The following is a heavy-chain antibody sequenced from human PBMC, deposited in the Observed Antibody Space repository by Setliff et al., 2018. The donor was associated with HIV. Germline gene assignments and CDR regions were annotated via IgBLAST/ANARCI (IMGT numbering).Heavy chain of an antibody. J-gene: IGHJ4*02. D-gene: IGHD3-22*01. Sequence: ASVKVSCKASVYTFTSYYMHWVRQAPGQGLEWMGIINPSGGSTSYAQKFQGRVTMTRDTSTSTVYMELSSLRSEDTAVYYCARVEYYYDSSGYYYDYWGQGTLVTVSS. CDR1: VYTFTSYY. V-gene: IGHV1-46*01. CDR2: INPSGGST. CDR3: ARVEYYYDSSGYYYDY.